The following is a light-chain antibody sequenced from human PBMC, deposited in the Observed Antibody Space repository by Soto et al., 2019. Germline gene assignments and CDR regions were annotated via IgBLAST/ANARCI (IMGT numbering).Light chain of an antibody. V-gene: IGKV1-5*01. CDR3: QQYNRYSRT. CDR1: QSISSW. J-gene: IGKJ1*01. Sequence: DIQMTKSPSTLSASVGERVTITCRASQSISSWLAWYQQKPGKAPKLLIYDASGLETGVPSRFSGSGSGTEFTLTISSLQPDDFATYYCQQYNRYSRTFGQGTKVDIK. CDR2: DAS.